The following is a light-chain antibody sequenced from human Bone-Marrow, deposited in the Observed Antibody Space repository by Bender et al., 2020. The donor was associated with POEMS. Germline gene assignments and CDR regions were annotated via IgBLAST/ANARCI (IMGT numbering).Light chain of an antibody. CDR2: DVT. V-gene: IGLV2-14*03. CDR3: CSNAGSFTYV. Sequence: QSALTQAASVSGSPGQSISISCTGTSSDVGGYNYVSWYQQYPGKVPKLIIYDVTYRPSGVSDRFSGSKSGDTASLTISGLQAEDEADYYCCSNAGSFTYVFGSGTKVTVL. J-gene: IGLJ1*01. CDR1: SSDVGGYNY.